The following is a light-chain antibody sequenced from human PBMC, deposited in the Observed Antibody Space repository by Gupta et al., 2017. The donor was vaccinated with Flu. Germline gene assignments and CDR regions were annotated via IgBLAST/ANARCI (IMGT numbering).Light chain of an antibody. Sequence: LTPGEPVYISWRSSHRLLHNSGNNYLHWHLNKPGQSPQRLTQVGSNRASGVPGRISGSGSGTDFTLKIRRVEAEDDSVSYSMIALQPRPTVGQGTKLGIK. J-gene: IGKJ2*01. CDR2: VGS. CDR3: MIALQPRPT. CDR1: HRLLHNSGNNY. V-gene: IGKV2-28*01.